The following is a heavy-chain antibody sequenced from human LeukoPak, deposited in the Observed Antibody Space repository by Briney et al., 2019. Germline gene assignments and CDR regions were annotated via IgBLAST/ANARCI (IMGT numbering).Heavy chain of an antibody. CDR1: GVSLTTSGVG. Sequence: GPTLVNPTQTLTLTCTFSGVSLTTSGVGVGWIRQPPGKALEWLALIYWDDDKRYSPSLKSRVTITKDTSKNQVVLTMTNMDPVDTATYYCSRTRRGQIGWTNDYWGQGTLVTVSS. CDR3: SRTRRGQIGWTNDY. V-gene: IGHV2-5*02. CDR2: IYWDDDK. D-gene: IGHD6-19*01. J-gene: IGHJ4*02.